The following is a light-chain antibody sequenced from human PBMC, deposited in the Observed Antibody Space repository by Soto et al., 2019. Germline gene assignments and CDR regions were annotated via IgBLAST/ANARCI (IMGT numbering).Light chain of an antibody. Sequence: QSALTQPGCVSGSPGQSITISCSGTNGDVGGYDLVSWYQQYSGKAPKLIIYEVNKRPSGVSNRFSGAKSGNTASLTISGLQTEDEADYHCCSYAGGNTLIFGGGTKLTVL. V-gene: IGLV2-23*02. CDR3: CSYAGGNTLI. CDR1: NGDVGGYDL. J-gene: IGLJ2*01. CDR2: EVN.